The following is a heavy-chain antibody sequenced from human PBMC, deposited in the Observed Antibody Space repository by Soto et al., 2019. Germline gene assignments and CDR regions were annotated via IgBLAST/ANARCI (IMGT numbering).Heavy chain of an antibody. CDR3: ARFPGQLAYYFDY. CDR1: GGSISSYY. D-gene: IGHD6-13*01. J-gene: IGHJ4*02. CDR2: IYYSGGT. V-gene: IGHV4-59*01. Sequence: SETLSLTCTVSGGSISSYYWSWIRQPPGKGLEWIGYIYYSGGTNYNPSLKSRVTISVDTSKNQFSLKLSSVTAADTAVYYCARFPGQLAYYFDYWGQGTLVTVSS.